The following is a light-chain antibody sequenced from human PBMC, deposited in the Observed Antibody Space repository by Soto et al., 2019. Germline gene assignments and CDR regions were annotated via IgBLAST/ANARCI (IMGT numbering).Light chain of an antibody. J-gene: IGLJ1*01. CDR2: EVN. V-gene: IGLV2-8*01. CDR1: SSDVGGYNY. Sequence: HSALTQPPSASGSPGQSVTLSCTGTSSDVGGYNYVSWYQQHPGKVPKLMVYEVNKRPSGVPDRFSGSKSGNTASLTVSGVQAEDEVDYYCTSYAGGNNVFGTGTKVTVL. CDR3: TSYAGGNNV.